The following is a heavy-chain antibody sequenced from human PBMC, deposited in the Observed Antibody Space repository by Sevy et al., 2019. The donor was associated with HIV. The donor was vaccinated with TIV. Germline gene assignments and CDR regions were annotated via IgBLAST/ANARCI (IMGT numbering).Heavy chain of an antibody. CDR1: GYTFTGYY. D-gene: IGHD3-10*01. Sequence: ASVKVSCKASGYTFTGYYMHWVRQAPGQGLEWMGWINPNSGGTNYAQKFQGRVTMTRDTSISTAYMELGRLRSDDTAVYYCARDALLRGGYLDYWGQGTLVTVSS. CDR2: INPNSGGT. J-gene: IGHJ4*02. CDR3: ARDALLRGGYLDY. V-gene: IGHV1-2*02.